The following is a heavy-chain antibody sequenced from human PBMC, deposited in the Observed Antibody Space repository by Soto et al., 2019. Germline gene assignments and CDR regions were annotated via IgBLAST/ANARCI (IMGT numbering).Heavy chain of an antibody. D-gene: IGHD3-3*01. CDR3: ARDFYDFWSGYYPPGY. V-gene: IGHV1-18*01. J-gene: IGHJ4*02. CDR1: GYTFTCYG. CDR2: ISAYNGNT. Sequence: GASVKVSCKASGYTFTCYGISWVRQAPGQGLEWMGWISAYNGNTNYAQKLQGRVTMTTDTSTSTAYMELRSLRSDDTAVYYCARDFYDFWSGYYPPGYWGQGTLVTVSS.